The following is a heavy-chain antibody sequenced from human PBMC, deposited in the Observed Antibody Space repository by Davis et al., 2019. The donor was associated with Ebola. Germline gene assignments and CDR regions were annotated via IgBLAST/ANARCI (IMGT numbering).Heavy chain of an antibody. J-gene: IGHJ4*02. CDR3: AKDPYCISSSCPRDC. V-gene: IGHV3-23*01. Sequence: PGGSLRLSCAASGFTFNKYGMSWVRQAQGKGLEWVSGISGSGGSTYYTDSVKGRFTVSRDNSKNTLYLQMNSLRAEDTAVYYCAKDPYCISSSCPRDCWGQGTLVTVSS. CDR2: ISGSGGST. D-gene: IGHD2-2*01. CDR1: GFTFNKYG.